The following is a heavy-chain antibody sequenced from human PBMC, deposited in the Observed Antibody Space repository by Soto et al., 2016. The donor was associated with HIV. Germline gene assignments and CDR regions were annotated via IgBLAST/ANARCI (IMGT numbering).Heavy chain of an antibody. V-gene: IGHV3-48*04. CDR1: GFIFSTYS. CDR3: ARDRAAAGYSDY. Sequence: EVQLVESGGGLVQPGGSLRLSCAASGFIFSTYSMNWVRQAPGKGLEWVSYISSTSSTIYYADSVKGRFTISRDNAKNSLYLQMNSLRAEDTAVYYCARDRAAAGYSDYGAKGTLVTVSS. D-gene: IGHD6-13*01. J-gene: IGHJ4*02. CDR2: ISSTSSTI.